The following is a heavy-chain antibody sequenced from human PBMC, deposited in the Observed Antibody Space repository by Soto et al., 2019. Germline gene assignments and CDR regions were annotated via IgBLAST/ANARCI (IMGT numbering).Heavy chain of an antibody. Sequence: EVQLLESGGGSVQPGGSLRLSCAASGFTFSTFAMSWVRQAPGKGLEWVSGILGRGDTYYEESVKGRFTISRDNSKNTLFLQLNRLRVEDTAIYYCVKDVRPDGYWDFDYWGQGTLVIVSS. D-gene: IGHD5-12*01. CDR2: ILGRGDT. CDR3: VKDVRPDGYWDFDY. J-gene: IGHJ4*02. V-gene: IGHV3-23*01. CDR1: GFTFSTFA.